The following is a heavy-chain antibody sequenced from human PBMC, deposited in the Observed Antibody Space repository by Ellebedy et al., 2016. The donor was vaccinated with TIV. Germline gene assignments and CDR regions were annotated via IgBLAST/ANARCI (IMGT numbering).Heavy chain of an antibody. CDR2: IYWDDDK. Sequence: SGPTLVKPTQTLTLTCTFSGFSLNTGGVGVGWIRQPPGKALEWLALIYWDDDKRYSPSLESRLTISKDTSKNQVVLTMTNMDPVDTATYYCARSSMVLRAFDIWGQGTMVTVSS. D-gene: IGHD2/OR15-2a*01. J-gene: IGHJ3*02. V-gene: IGHV2-5*02. CDR3: ARSSMVLRAFDI. CDR1: GFSLNTGGVG.